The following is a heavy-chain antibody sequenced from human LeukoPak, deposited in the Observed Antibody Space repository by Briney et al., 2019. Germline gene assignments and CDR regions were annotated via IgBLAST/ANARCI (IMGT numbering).Heavy chain of an antibody. Sequence: SETLSLTCAVSGDSISSSNWWSWVRQPPGKGLEWIGEVYHNGRTNYNPSLKSRVTISMDKSNNQFSLYLRSVTAADTAVYYCARVAVAATGGYIDSWGQGTLVAVSS. CDR1: GDSISSSNW. CDR2: VYHNGRT. V-gene: IGHV4-4*02. J-gene: IGHJ4*02. CDR3: ARVAVAATGGYIDS. D-gene: IGHD6-19*01.